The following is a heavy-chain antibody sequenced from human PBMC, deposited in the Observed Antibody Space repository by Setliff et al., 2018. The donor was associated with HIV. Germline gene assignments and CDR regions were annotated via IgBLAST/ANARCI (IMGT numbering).Heavy chain of an antibody. Sequence: GASVKVSCKASGYTFTRYGIHWVRQAPGQRLEWMGWINAGNGNTKYSQKFQGRVTITRDTSASTAYMELSSLRSEDTAVYYCARDRFGDPYYYYYMDVWGKGTTVTVSS. J-gene: IGHJ6*03. CDR3: ARDRFGDPYYYYYMDV. CDR2: INAGNGNT. CDR1: GYTFTRYG. V-gene: IGHV1-3*01. D-gene: IGHD3-16*01.